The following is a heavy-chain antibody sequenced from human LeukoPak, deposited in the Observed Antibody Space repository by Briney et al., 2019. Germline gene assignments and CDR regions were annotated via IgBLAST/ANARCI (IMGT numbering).Heavy chain of an antibody. CDR2: IYYSGST. Sequence: SETLSLTCTVSGGSISTYYWSWIRQPPGEGLEWIGYIYYSGSTKYNPSLKSRVTILVDTSKNEFSLRLSSVTAADTAVYYCARSGGDRVEMPTIIDYWGQGTLVTVSS. V-gene: IGHV4-59*01. J-gene: IGHJ4*02. CDR3: ARSGGDRVEMPTIIDY. D-gene: IGHD5-24*01. CDR1: GGSISTYY.